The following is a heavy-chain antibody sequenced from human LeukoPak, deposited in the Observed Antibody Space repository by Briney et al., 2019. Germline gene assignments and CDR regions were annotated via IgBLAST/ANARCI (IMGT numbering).Heavy chain of an antibody. J-gene: IGHJ4*02. CDR2: IIPRFGKA. Sequence: ASVKVSCKISGIIFSRGGITWVRQAPGQGLEWMGGIIPRFGKANYPQKFQGRITITADESTRTAYMELSSLRSEDTAVYFCARVQMATTINNFYFAYWDPGTLVTVSS. V-gene: IGHV1-69*13. CDR1: GIIFSRGG. CDR3: ARVQMATTINNFYFAY. D-gene: IGHD5-24*01.